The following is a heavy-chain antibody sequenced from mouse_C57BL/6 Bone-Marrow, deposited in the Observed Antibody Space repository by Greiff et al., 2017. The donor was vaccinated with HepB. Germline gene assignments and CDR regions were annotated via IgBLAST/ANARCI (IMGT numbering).Heavy chain of an antibody. Sequence: VQLQQPGAELVKPGASVKLSCKASGYTFTSYWMHWVKQRPGHGLEWIGMIHPNSGSTNYNEKFKSKATLTVDKSSSTAYMQLISLTSEDSAVYYCARPYYGSSSWFAYWGQGTLVTVSA. CDR3: ARPYYGSSSWFAY. J-gene: IGHJ3*01. D-gene: IGHD1-1*01. V-gene: IGHV1-64*01. CDR1: GYTFTSYW. CDR2: IHPNSGST.